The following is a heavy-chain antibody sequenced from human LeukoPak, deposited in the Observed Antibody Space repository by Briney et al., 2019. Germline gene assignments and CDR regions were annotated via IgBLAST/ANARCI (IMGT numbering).Heavy chain of an antibody. J-gene: IGHJ4*02. CDR2: IYYSGST. CDR1: GGSISGSGYF. CDR3: ASLGGGYNGDY. Sequence: KASETLSLTCTVSGGSISGSGYFWGWIRQPPGKGLEWIGSIYYSGSTYYNSSLKSRVTISIDTSKNQFSLKLSSVTAADTAVYFCASLGGGYNGDYWGQGTLVTVSS. V-gene: IGHV4-39*01. D-gene: IGHD5-24*01.